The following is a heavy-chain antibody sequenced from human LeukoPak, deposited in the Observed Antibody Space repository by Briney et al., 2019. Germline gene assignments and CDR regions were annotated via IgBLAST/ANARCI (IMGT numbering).Heavy chain of an antibody. CDR2: IIPILGIA. J-gene: IGHJ5*02. D-gene: IGHD2-15*01. CDR3: ARGDNYCSGGSCYPPLYNWFDP. V-gene: IGHV1-69*04. CDR1: GYTFTGYY. Sequence: GASVKVSCKASGYTFTGYYMHWVRQAPGQGLEWMGRIIPILGIANYAQKFQGRVTITADKSTSTAYMELSSLRSEDTAAYYCARGDNYCSGGSCYPPLYNWFDPWGQGTLVTVSS.